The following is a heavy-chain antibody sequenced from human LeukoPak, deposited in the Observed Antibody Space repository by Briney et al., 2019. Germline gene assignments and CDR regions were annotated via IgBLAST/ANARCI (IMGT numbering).Heavy chain of an antibody. Sequence: GGSLRLSCAASGFTFSSYSMNWVRQAPGKGLEWVSSISSSSSYIYYADSVKGRFTISRDNAKSSLYLQMNSLRAEDTAVYYCARDRGGSGYDFDYWGQGTLVTVSS. CDR2: ISSSSSYI. CDR3: ARDRGGSGYDFDY. CDR1: GFTFSSYS. V-gene: IGHV3-21*01. J-gene: IGHJ4*02. D-gene: IGHD5-12*01.